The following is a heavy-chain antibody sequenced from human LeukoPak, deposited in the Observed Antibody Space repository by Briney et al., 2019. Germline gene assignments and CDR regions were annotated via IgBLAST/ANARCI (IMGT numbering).Heavy chain of an antibody. CDR3: ARHQYYYDSSGSHPDY. D-gene: IGHD3-22*01. CDR2: IYYSGNT. V-gene: IGHV4-39*01. Sequence: SETLSLTCTVSGGSISSSSYYWGWIRQPPGQGLEWIGSIYYSGNTYYNPSLKSRVTISVDTSKNQFSLKLSSVTAADTAVYYCARHQYYYDSSGSHPDYWGQGILVTVSS. CDR1: GGSISSSSYY. J-gene: IGHJ4*02.